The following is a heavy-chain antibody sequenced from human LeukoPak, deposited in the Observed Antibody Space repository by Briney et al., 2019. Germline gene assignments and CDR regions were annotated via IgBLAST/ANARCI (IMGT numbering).Heavy chain of an antibody. CDR2: ISAYNGNT. CDR3: ARDGGIAAAGKLDY. CDR1: GYTFTSYG. D-gene: IGHD6-13*01. Sequence: AASVKVSCKASGYTFTSYGISWVRQAPGQGLEWMGWISAYNGNTNYAQKLQGRVTITTDTSTSTAYMELRSLRSDDTAVYYCARDGGIAAAGKLDYWGQGTLVTVSS. V-gene: IGHV1-18*01. J-gene: IGHJ4*02.